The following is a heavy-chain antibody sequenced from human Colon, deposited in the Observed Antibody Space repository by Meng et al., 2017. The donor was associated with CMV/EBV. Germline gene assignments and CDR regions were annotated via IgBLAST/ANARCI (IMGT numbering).Heavy chain of an antibody. V-gene: IGHV7-4-1*02. Sequence: SGYPFTSYAMNWVRQAPGQGLEWMGWINTNTGNPTYAQGFTGRFVFSLDTSVSTAYLQISSLKAEDTAVYYCAREWLDGDYGSLYFDYWGQGTLVTVSS. J-gene: IGHJ4*02. D-gene: IGHD4-17*01. CDR2: INTNTGNP. CDR1: GYPFTSYA. CDR3: AREWLDGDYGSLYFDY.